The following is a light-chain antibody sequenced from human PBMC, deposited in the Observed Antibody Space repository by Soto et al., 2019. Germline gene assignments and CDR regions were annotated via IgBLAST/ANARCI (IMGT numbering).Light chain of an antibody. CDR3: QSYDNTLSGHVV. CDR2: DDT. V-gene: IGLV1-40*01. CDR1: SSNIGAGYG. Sequence: QLVLTQPSSVSGAPGQRITISCTGSSSNIGAGYGVHWYQQLPGTAPKLLIHDDTDRPSGVPDRFSGSKSGTSASLAITGLQAEDEADYYCQSYDNTLSGHVVFGGGTKVTVL. J-gene: IGLJ2*01.